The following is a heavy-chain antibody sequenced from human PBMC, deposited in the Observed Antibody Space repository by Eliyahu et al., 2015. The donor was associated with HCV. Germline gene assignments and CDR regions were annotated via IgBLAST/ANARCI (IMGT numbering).Heavy chain of an antibody. CDR3: ARLTNTWXHDY. CDR1: GYSFTNYW. CDR2: INPSDSDI. V-gene: IGHV5-51*01. J-gene: IGHJ4*02. D-gene: IGHD2-8*02. Sequence: EVQLVQSGAEVKKPGESLKISCKASGYSFTNYWIGWVRQSPGKGPEWMGIINPSDSDIRYSPXFQGQVTMSVDKSISNAYVQWSGLRASDTAIYYCARLTNTWXHDYWGQGTLVTVSS.